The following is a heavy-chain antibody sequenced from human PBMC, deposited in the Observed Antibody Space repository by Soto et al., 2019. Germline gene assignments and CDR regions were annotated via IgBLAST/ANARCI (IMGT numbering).Heavy chain of an antibody. CDR2: IIPIFGTA. D-gene: IGHD6-19*01. Sequence: QVQLVQSGAEVKKPGSSVRVSCKPSGGTFSAYSIRWVRQAPGQGLEWMGGIIPIFGTANYAQKFHGRVTITAGESASTVSMELSSLRSDDTAMYFCAREGGGAVAGTAEWGQGTLVNVSS. CDR1: GGTFSAYS. V-gene: IGHV1-69*01. CDR3: AREGGGAVAGTAE. J-gene: IGHJ4*02.